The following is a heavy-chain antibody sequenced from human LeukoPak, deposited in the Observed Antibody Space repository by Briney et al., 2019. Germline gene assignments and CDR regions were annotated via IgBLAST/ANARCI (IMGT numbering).Heavy chain of an antibody. Sequence: GESLKISCKGSGYSFTSYWIGWVRQMPGKGLEWMGIIYPGDSDTRYSPSFQGQVTISADKSISTAYLQWSSLKASDTAMYYCARPRAPGIAAAPFDYWGQGTLVTVSS. J-gene: IGHJ4*02. D-gene: IGHD6-13*01. CDR3: ARPRAPGIAAAPFDY. CDR2: IYPGDSDT. CDR1: GYSFTSYW. V-gene: IGHV5-51*01.